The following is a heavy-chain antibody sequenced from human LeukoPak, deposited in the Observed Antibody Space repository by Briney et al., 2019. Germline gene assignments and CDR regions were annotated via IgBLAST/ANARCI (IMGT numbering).Heavy chain of an antibody. D-gene: IGHD3-9*01. CDR1: GYTFTSYG. Sequence: ASVKVSCKASGYTFTSYGISWVRQAPGQGLEWMGWISAYNGNTNYAQKLQGRVTMTTDTSTSTAYMELRSLRSDDTAVYYCARDRVSDILTGFENWFAPGGKEPLVTASS. J-gene: IGHJ5*02. CDR3: ARDRVSDILTGFENWFAP. V-gene: IGHV1-18*04. CDR2: ISAYNGNT.